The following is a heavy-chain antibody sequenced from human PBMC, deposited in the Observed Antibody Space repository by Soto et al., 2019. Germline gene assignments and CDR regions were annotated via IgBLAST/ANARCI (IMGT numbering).Heavy chain of an antibody. CDR1: GDSVSSNSAA. D-gene: IGHD3-22*01. Sequence: SQTLSLTCALSGDSVSSNSAAWNWIRQSPSRGLEWLGRTYYRSKWYNDYAVSVKSRITINPDTSKNQFSLQLNSVTPEDTAVYYCARAHTLYYDSSGYSSHCGQGTLVTVS. CDR3: ARAHTLYYDSSGYSSH. J-gene: IGHJ4*02. CDR2: TYYRSKWYN. V-gene: IGHV6-1*01.